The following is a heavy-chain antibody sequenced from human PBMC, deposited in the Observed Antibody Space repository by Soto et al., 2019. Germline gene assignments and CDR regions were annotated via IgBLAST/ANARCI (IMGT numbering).Heavy chain of an antibody. J-gene: IGHJ4*02. CDR1: GFFFSSYT. D-gene: IGHD6-19*01. Sequence: EVQLLESGGGLVQPGGSLRLSCVGSGFFFSSYTMTWVRQAPGKGLEWVSSFSATSENTYYADSVRGRSTISRDNSKNPRFLQMNSLTAEDTGMYYCAKARDQQWVRLPFDYWGQGILVIVSS. CDR2: FSATSENT. V-gene: IGHV3-23*01. CDR3: AKARDQQWVRLPFDY.